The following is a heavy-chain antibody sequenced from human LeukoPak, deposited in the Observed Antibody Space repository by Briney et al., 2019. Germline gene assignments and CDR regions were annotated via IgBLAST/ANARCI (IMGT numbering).Heavy chain of an antibody. CDR3: ARERSYSSSSDFDY. Sequence: ASVKVSCKASGYTFTSYDINWVRQATGQGLEWMGWMNPNSGNTGYAQKFQGRVTMTRNTSISTAYMELSSLRSEDTAVYYCARERSYSSSSDFDYWGQGTLVTVSS. CDR2: MNPNSGNT. CDR1: GYTFTSYD. D-gene: IGHD6-6*01. V-gene: IGHV1-8*01. J-gene: IGHJ4*02.